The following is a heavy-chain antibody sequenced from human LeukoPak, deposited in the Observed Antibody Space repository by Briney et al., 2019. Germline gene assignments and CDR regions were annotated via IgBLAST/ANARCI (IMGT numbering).Heavy chain of an antibody. CDR1: GGSISSSSYY. CDR3: ARHRYSSSYLNWFDP. J-gene: IGHJ5*02. CDR2: IYYSGST. V-gene: IGHV4-39*01. D-gene: IGHD6-13*01. Sequence: PSETLSLTCTVSGGSISSSSYYWGWIRQPPGKGLEWIGSIYYSGSTYYNPSLKSRVTISVDTSKNQFSLKLSSVTAADTAVYYCARHRYSSSYLNWFDPWGQGTLVTVSS.